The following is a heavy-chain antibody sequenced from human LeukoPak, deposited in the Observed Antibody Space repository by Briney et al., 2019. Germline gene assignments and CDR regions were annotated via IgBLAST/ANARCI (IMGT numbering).Heavy chain of an antibody. J-gene: IGHJ6*04. CDR2: IYHSGST. D-gene: IGHD5/OR15-5a*01. Sequence: SETLSLTCTVSGASISSYYWSWIRQPPGKGLEWIGYIYHSGSTNYNPSLKSRVTISVDTSQNQFSLKPNSVTAADTAVYYCARISTILDVWGKGTTVTVSS. CDR3: ARISTILDV. V-gene: IGHV4-59*01. CDR1: GASISSYY.